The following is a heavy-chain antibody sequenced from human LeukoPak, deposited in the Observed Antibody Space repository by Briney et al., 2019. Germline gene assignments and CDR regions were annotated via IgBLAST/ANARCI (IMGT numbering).Heavy chain of an antibody. D-gene: IGHD3-3*01. CDR1: GGSISSSSYY. Sequence: SETLSLTCTVSGGSISSSSYYWSWIRQPPGKGLEWIGYIYYSGSTNYNPSLKSRVTISVDTSKNQFSLKLSSVTAADTAVYYCARDSDFWTTWGQGTMVTVSS. V-gene: IGHV4-61*01. J-gene: IGHJ3*01. CDR2: IYYSGST. CDR3: ARDSDFWTT.